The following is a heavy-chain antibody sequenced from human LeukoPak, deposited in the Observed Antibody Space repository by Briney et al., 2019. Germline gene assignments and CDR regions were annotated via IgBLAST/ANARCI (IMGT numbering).Heavy chain of an antibody. CDR3: ARTGTYYYDT. CDR2: ISSGGRTI. J-gene: IGHJ4*02. D-gene: IGHD3-22*01. Sequence: PGGSLRLSCAASGFTFSDYYMTWIRQAPGEGLEWVSHISSGGRTIYYADSVKGRFTTSRDNAKNSLYLQMNSLRAEDTAVYYCARTGTYYYDTWGQGTLVTVSS. CDR1: GFTFSDYY. V-gene: IGHV3-11*01.